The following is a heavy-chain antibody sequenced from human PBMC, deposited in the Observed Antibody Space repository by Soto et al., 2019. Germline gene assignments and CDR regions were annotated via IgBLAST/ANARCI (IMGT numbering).Heavy chain of an antibody. D-gene: IGHD6-19*01. Sequence: QVQLVQSGAEVKKPGSSVKVSCKASGGTFSSYTISWVRQAPGQGLEWMGRIIPIIGIANYAQKFQGRVTITADKSTSTAYMELSSLRSEDTAVYYCARAGIAVAGHFDYWGQGTMVTVSS. CDR3: ARAGIAVAGHFDY. J-gene: IGHJ4*02. V-gene: IGHV1-69*02. CDR2: IIPIIGIA. CDR1: GGTFSSYT.